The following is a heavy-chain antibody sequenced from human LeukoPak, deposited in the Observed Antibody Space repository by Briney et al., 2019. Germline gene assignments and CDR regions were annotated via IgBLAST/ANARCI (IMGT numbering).Heavy chain of an antibody. CDR1: GYTFTNYA. V-gene: IGHV1-3*03. CDR3: ARASGDKKYAFDI. J-gene: IGHJ3*02. D-gene: IGHD7-27*01. CDR2: INAGNGNT. Sequence: ASVKVSCKASGYTFTNYAMHWVRQAPGQRLEWMGWINAGNGNTHYSQDFQGRVTFTRDTSASTAYVELSSLRSEDMAVYYCARASGDKKYAFDIWGQGTMVTVSS.